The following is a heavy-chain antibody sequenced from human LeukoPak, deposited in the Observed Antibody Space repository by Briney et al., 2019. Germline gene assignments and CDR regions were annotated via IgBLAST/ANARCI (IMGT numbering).Heavy chain of an antibody. Sequence: PGGSLRLSCAASGFTFNDYYMSWIRQAPGKGLEWVGRTRNKANNYTTEYAASVKGRFTISRDDSKNSLYLQMNSLKTEDTAVYYCTRESRVIVRSRGFYYHMDVWGQGTLVTVSS. D-gene: IGHD3-22*01. V-gene: IGHV3-72*01. CDR2: TRNKANNYTT. J-gene: IGHJ4*02. CDR1: GFTFNDYY. CDR3: TRESRVIVRSRGFYYHMDV.